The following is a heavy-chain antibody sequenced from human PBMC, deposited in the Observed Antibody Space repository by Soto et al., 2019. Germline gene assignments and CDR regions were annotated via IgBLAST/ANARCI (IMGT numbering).Heavy chain of an antibody. D-gene: IGHD3-10*01. Sequence: GGSLRLSCAASGFTFSSYSMNWVRQAPGKGLEWVSSISSSSSYIYYADSVKGRFTISRDNAKNSLYLQMNSLRAEDMAVYYCASITMVRGVIYYYYYGLDVWGQGTTVTVSS. V-gene: IGHV3-21*01. CDR2: ISSSSSYI. CDR3: ASITMVRGVIYYYYYGLDV. J-gene: IGHJ6*02. CDR1: GFTFSSYS.